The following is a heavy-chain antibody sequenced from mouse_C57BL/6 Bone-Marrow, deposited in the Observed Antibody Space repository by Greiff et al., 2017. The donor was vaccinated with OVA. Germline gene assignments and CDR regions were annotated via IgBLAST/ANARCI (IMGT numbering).Heavy chain of an antibody. CDR2: INSDGGST. V-gene: IGHV5-2*01. CDR1: EYEFPSHD. J-gene: IGHJ3*01. Sequence: DVKLVESGGGLVQPGESLKLSCESNEYEFPSHDMSWVRKTPEKRLELVAAINSDGGSTYYPDTMERRFIISRDNTKKTLYLQMSSLRSEDTAWYYCARHGDGYYVAWFAYWGQGTLVTVSA. CDR3: ARHGDGYYVAWFAY. D-gene: IGHD2-3*01.